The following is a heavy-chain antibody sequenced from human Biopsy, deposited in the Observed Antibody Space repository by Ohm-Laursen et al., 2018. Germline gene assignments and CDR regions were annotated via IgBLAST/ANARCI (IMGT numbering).Heavy chain of an antibody. CDR2: IYSSGST. Sequence: GTLSLTCTVSGGSLSSYYWSWIQQPAGKGLEWIGRIYSSGSTNYNPSLKSRVTLSMDTSKRQFSLKLSFVTAADTAVYYCARATNSTGWPYYYFYGMDVWGQGTTVTVSS. CDR1: GGSLSSYY. D-gene: IGHD2/OR15-2a*01. J-gene: IGHJ6*02. V-gene: IGHV4-4*07. CDR3: ARATNSTGWPYYYFYGMDV.